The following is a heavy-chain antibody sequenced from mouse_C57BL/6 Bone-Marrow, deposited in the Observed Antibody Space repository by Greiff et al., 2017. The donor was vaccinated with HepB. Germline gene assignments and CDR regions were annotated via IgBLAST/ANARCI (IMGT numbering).Heavy chain of an antibody. D-gene: IGHD2-1*01. J-gene: IGHJ2*01. CDR1: GFTFSSYG. Sequence: DVQLQESGGDLVKPGGSLKLSCAASGFTFSSYGMSWVRQTPDKRLEWVATISSGGSYTYYPDSVKGRFTISRDNAKNTLYLQMSSLKSEDTAMYYCARRVRVFFDYWGQGTTLTVSS. CDR2: ISSGGSYT. CDR3: ARRVRVFFDY. V-gene: IGHV5-6*01.